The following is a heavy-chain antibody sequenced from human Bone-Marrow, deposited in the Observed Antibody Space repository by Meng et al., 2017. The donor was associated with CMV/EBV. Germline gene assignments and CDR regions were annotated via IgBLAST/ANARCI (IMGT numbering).Heavy chain of an antibody. D-gene: IGHD4-17*01. Sequence: GESLKISCAASGFTFSSYSMNWVRQAPGKGLEWVSSISSSSSYIYYADSVKGRFTISRDNAKNSLYLQMNSLRAEDTAVYYCARGGLETTVTSYYYGMDVWGQGTTVTVSS. CDR1: GFTFSSYS. CDR3: ARGGLETTVTSYYYGMDV. CDR2: ISSSSSYI. V-gene: IGHV3-21*04. J-gene: IGHJ6*02.